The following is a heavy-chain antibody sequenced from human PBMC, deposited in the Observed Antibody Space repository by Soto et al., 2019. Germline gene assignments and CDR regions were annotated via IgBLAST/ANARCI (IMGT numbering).Heavy chain of an antibody. J-gene: IGHJ6*02. CDR1: GGSISSSSYY. D-gene: IGHD6-19*01. V-gene: IGHV4-39*01. CDR2: IYYSGST. Sequence: PSETLSLTCTVSGGSISSSSYYWGWIRQPPGKGLEWIGSIYYSGSTYYNPSLKGRVTISVDTSKNQFSLKLSSVTAADTAVYYCARQGTGYSSGWSLYYYYYGMDVWGQGTTVTVSS. CDR3: ARQGTGYSSGWSLYYYYYGMDV.